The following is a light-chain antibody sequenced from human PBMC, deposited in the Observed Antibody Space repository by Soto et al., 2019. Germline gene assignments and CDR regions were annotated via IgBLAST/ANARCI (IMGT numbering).Light chain of an antibody. Sequence: IVMTQSSGTLAFFSRGRAPLPWRASQDVWQNFARYQQKPGQAPRPLIYGASTRATGIPARFSGSGSGTEFTLTISSLQSEDFAVYYCQQYNNWPPGTFGQGTKVEIK. V-gene: IGKV3-15*01. CDR1: QDVWQN. CDR2: GAS. CDR3: QQYNNWPPGT. J-gene: IGKJ1*01.